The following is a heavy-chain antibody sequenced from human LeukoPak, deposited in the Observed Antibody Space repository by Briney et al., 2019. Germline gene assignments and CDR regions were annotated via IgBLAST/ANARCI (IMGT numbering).Heavy chain of an antibody. CDR3: ARHLSGVIDY. V-gene: IGHV4-31*03. Sequence: TSETLSLTCTVSGGSISSGGYYWSWIRQHPGKGLEWIGYIYYSGSTYYNPSLKSRVTISVDTSKNQFSLKLSSVTAADTAVYYCARHLSGVIDYWGQGTLVTVSS. CDR1: GGSISSGGYY. CDR2: IYYSGST. J-gene: IGHJ4*02. D-gene: IGHD3-10*01.